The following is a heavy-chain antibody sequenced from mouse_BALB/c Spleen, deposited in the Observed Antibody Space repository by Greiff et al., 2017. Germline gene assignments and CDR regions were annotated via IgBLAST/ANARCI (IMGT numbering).Heavy chain of an antibody. Sequence: QVQLQQSGAELMKPGASVKISCKATGYTFSSYWIEWVKQRPGHGLEWIGEILPGSGSTNYNEKFKGKATFTADTSSNTAYMQLSSLTSEDSAVYYCARSGYYGSSPFDYWGQGTTLTVSS. CDR1: GYTFSSYW. J-gene: IGHJ2*01. V-gene: IGHV1-9*01. CDR2: ILPGSGST. CDR3: ARSGYYGSSPFDY. D-gene: IGHD1-1*01.